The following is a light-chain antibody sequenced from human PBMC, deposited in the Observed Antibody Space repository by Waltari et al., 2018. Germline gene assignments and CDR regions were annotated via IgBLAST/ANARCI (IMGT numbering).Light chain of an antibody. CDR2: EVR. V-gene: IGLV2-8*01. Sequence: QSALTQPPSASGSPGQSLTISCTGTSRAVGRYNYVSWYQQHPAKAPKLMIYEVRQRPSGVPARLSGSKSGNTASLTVSGLQAEDEADYYCSSYAGSNNVVFGGGTKLTVL. J-gene: IGLJ2*01. CDR1: SRAVGRYNY. CDR3: SSYAGSNNVV.